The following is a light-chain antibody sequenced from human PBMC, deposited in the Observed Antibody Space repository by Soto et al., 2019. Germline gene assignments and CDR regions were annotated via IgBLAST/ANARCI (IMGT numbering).Light chain of an antibody. J-gene: IGKJ2*01. V-gene: IGKV2-28*01. CDR3: MQALQIPHT. CDR2: LGS. Sequence: DIVMTQSPLSLPVTPGEPASISCRSSQSLLHSNAYNYLDWYLQKPGQSPHLLIYLGSNRASGVPDRFSASGSGTDFTLNISRVEAEDVGVFYCMQALQIPHTFGRGTKLEIK. CDR1: QSLLHSNAYNY.